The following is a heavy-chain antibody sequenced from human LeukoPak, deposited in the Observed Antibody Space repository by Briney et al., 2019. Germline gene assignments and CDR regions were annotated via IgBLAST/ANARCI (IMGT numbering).Heavy chain of an antibody. J-gene: IGHJ4*02. CDR3: ARATYQHDFDY. D-gene: IGHD2-2*01. Sequence: PSGTLSLTCTVSGGSISSYYWSWIRQPPGKGLEWIGYIYYSGSTNYNPSLKSRVTISVDTSKNQFSLKLSSVTAADTAVYYCARATYQHDFDYWGQGTLVTVSS. CDR1: GGSISSYY. V-gene: IGHV4-59*01. CDR2: IYYSGST.